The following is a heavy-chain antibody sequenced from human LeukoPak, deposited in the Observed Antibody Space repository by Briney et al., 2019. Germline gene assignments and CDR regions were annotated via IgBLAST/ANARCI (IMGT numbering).Heavy chain of an antibody. Sequence: GGSLRLSCAASGFTFNYYWMSWVRQAPGKGLEWVANIKHDEIEKYYVDSVKGRFTISRDNAKNSLFLQMNSLRVEDTAIYYCTRVPYGDYWSSDYWGQGTLVTVSS. D-gene: IGHD4-17*01. CDR2: IKHDEIEK. CDR1: GFTFNYYW. CDR3: TRVPYGDYWSSDY. J-gene: IGHJ4*02. V-gene: IGHV3-7*01.